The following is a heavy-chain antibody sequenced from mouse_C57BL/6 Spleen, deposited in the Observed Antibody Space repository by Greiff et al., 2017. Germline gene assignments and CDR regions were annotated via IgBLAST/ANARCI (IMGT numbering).Heavy chain of an antibody. Sequence: EVQVVESGEGLVKPGGSLTISCAASGFTFSSYAMSWVRQTPEKRLEWVAYISSGGDYIYYADTVKGRFTISRDNARNPLYLQMSRLKSEDTTMYYCTRDRLFFDYWGQGTTLTVSS. CDR3: TRDRLFFDY. CDR2: ISSGGDYI. CDR1: GFTFSSYA. J-gene: IGHJ2*01. V-gene: IGHV5-9-1*02.